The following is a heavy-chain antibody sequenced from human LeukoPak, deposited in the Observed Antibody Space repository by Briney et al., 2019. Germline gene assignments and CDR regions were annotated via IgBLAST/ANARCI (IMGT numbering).Heavy chain of an antibody. D-gene: IGHD5-12*01. CDR1: GFIFNDYA. J-gene: IGHJ4*02. Sequence: PGGSLRLSCAASGFIFNDYAMTWVRQAPGKGLEWVSAISNNGGTTDYADSVKGRFTISGDNSKNTLYLQMNSLRAEDTAVYYCAKDRGYSGYGLHWGQGTLVTVSS. CDR3: AKDRGYSGYGLH. CDR2: ISNNGGTT. V-gene: IGHV3-23*01.